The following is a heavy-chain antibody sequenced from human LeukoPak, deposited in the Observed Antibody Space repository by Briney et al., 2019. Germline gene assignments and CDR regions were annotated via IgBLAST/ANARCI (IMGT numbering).Heavy chain of an antibody. V-gene: IGHV3-23*01. J-gene: IGHJ4*02. D-gene: IGHD2-15*01. Sequence: GGSLRLSCAASGFTFSSYAMSWVRQAPRKGLEWVSAISGSGGSTYYADSVKGRFTISRDNSKNTLYLQMSSLRAEDTAVYYCAKDNVVVVAATFDYWGQGTLVTVSS. CDR1: GFTFSSYA. CDR2: ISGSGGST. CDR3: AKDNVVVVAATFDY.